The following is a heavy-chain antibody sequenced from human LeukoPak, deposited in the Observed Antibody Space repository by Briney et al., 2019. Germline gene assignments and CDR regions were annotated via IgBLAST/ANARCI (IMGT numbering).Heavy chain of an antibody. D-gene: IGHD6-19*01. J-gene: IGHJ4*02. Sequence: HSGGSLRLSCVASGFTFSSYWMHWVRQTPGKGPVWVSRISSDGTSATYADSVRCQFTISRDNAKNTVYLQMNSLRVEDTAVYYCATASAETGTFVYWGQGTLVTVSS. CDR2: ISSDGTSA. CDR3: ATASAETGTFVY. CDR1: GFTFSSYW. V-gene: IGHV3-74*01.